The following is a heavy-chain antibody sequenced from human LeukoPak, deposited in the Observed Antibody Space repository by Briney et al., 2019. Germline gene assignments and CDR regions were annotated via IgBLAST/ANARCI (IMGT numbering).Heavy chain of an antibody. Sequence: GGSLRLSCAASGFIFSSYVMNWVRQAPGKEVEWVSVSYSCGGTYYAASVKGRFKISRDNTRNTLFLQMNSLRAEDTAVYYCAGERPNLIRFWGQGTLVTVSS. V-gene: IGHV3-53*01. CDR3: AGERPNLIRF. CDR2: SYSCGGT. J-gene: IGHJ4*02. CDR1: GFIFSSYV. D-gene: IGHD4-17*01.